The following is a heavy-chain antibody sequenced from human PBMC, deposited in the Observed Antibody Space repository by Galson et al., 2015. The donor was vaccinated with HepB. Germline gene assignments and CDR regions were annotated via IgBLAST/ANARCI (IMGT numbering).Heavy chain of an antibody. CDR2: IYYGGST. D-gene: IGHD5-24*01. CDR1: SGSISSYY. V-gene: IGHV4-59*08. Sequence: SETLSLTCTVSSGSISSYYWSWIRQPPGKGLEWIGYIYYGGSTNYNPSLKSRVTISVDTSKNQFSLKLSSVTAADTAVYYCARMATINWDWGQGTLVTVSS. J-gene: IGHJ4*02. CDR3: ARMATINWD.